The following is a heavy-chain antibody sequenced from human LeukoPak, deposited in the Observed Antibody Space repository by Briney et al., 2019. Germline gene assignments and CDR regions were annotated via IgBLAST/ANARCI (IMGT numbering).Heavy chain of an antibody. CDR1: GYSFTNHW. J-gene: IGHJ6*03. V-gene: IGHV5-51*01. D-gene: IGHD5-24*01. CDR3: ARHARDGYASGNYYMDV. Sequence: GESLKISCKGSGYSFTNHWIAWVRQMPGKGLEWMGIIYPGDSDTRYSPSFEGQVTISDDKSINTAYLQWNSLKASDTAMYHCARHARDGYASGNYYMDVWGKGTTVTVSS. CDR2: IYPGDSDT.